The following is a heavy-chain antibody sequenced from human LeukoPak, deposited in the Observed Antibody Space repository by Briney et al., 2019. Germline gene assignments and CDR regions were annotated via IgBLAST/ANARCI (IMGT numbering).Heavy chain of an antibody. V-gene: IGHV4-61*08. CDR3: ARHKGAGSGYYVYLDY. J-gene: IGHJ4*02. D-gene: IGHD3-22*01. CDR1: GGSISSGGYY. Sequence: SETLSLTCTVSGGSISSGGYYWSWIRQPPGKGLEWIGYIYYSGSTNYNPSLKSRVTISVDTSKNQFSLKLSSVTAAGTAVYYCARHKGAGSGYYVYLDYWGQGTLVTVSS. CDR2: IYYSGST.